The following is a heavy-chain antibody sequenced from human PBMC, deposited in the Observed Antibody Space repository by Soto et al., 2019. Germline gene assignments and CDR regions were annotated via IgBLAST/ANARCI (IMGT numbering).Heavy chain of an antibody. CDR1: GGSISSGGYY. CDR2: IHSSGST. V-gene: IGHV4-61*08. Sequence: SLTCTVSGGSISSGGYYWTWIRQSPGKGLEWIGSIHSSGSTNYNPSLKSRVTISVDTSKHQFSLKLSSVTAADTDVYFCARDGAVPGRDYDYGMYVWGQGTTVTVTS. D-gene: IGHD6-19*01. J-gene: IGHJ6*02. CDR3: ARDGAVPGRDYDYGMYV.